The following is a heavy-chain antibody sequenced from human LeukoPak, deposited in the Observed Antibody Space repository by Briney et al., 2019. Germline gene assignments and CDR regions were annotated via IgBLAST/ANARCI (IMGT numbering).Heavy chain of an antibody. Sequence: PGGSLRLSCAASGFTFSDYYMNWIRQAPGKGLEWVSYISSSGSTIYYADSVKGRFTISRDNAKNSLYLQMNSLRAEDTAVYYCARDIHDSSGYYDHNYYYYMDVWGKGTTVTVSS. V-gene: IGHV3-11*04. CDR3: ARDIHDSSGYYDHNYYYYMDV. CDR1: GFTFSDYY. J-gene: IGHJ6*03. CDR2: ISSSGSTI. D-gene: IGHD3-22*01.